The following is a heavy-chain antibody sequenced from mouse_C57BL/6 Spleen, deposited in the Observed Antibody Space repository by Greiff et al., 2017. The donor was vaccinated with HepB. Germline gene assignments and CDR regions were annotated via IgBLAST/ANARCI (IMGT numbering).Heavy chain of an antibody. Sequence: QVQLQQPGAELVKPGASVKLSCKASGYTFTSYWMQWVKQRPGQGLEWIGEIDPSDSYTNYNQKFKGKATLTVDTSSSTAYMQLSSLTSEDSAVYYCARRITTVVATPYFDVWGTGTTVTVSS. CDR2: IDPSDSYT. J-gene: IGHJ1*03. CDR1: GYTFTSYW. V-gene: IGHV1-50*01. CDR3: ARRITTVVATPYFDV. D-gene: IGHD1-1*01.